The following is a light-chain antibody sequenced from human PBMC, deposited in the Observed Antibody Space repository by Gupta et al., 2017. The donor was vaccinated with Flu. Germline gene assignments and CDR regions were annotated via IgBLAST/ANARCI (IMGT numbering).Light chain of an antibody. CDR1: SSNIGIKT. Sequence: QAVLTQPPSASGTPGQSVPISCSGSSSNIGIKTVNWYQQLPGTAPKLLMYSDTQRPSGVPDRFSGSKSGTSASLAISGLQSEDEADYYCSTWDDSLNGWVFGGGTRLTVL. CDR3: STWDDSLNGWV. V-gene: IGLV1-44*01. J-gene: IGLJ3*02. CDR2: SDT.